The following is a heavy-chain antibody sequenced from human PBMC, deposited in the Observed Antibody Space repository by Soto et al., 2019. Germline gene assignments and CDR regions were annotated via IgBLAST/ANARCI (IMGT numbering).Heavy chain of an antibody. V-gene: IGHV1-3*01. D-gene: IGHD4-17*01. CDR3: ARDASPTYYCMDV. CDR1: GYTFTNYA. J-gene: IGHJ6*02. Sequence: QVQLVQSGAEVKKPGASVKVSCKASGYTFTNYAMHWVRQAPGQRLERMGWINGGNGNRKYSKKFQGRVTITRDTSASTAYIQVISLRSEDTAVYYCARDASPTYYCMDVWGQGTTVTLSS. CDR2: INGGNGNR.